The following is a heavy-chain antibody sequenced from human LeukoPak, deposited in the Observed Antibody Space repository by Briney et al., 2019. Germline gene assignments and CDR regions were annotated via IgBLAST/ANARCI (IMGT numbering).Heavy chain of an antibody. V-gene: IGHV3-23*01. J-gene: IGHJ6*03. D-gene: IGHD3-3*01. CDR1: GFTFSSYA. CDR3: AKCRYYDFWSGYYYYYYMDV. CDR2: ISGSGGST. Sequence: PGGSLRLSCAASGFTFSSYAMSWVRQAPGKGLEWVSAISGSGGSTYYADSVKGRFTISRDNSKNTLYLQMNSLRAEDTAVYYCAKCRYYDFWSGYYYYYYMDVWGKGTTVTVSS.